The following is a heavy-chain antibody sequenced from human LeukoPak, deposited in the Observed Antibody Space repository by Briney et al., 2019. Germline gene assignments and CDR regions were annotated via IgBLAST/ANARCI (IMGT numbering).Heavy chain of an antibody. CDR3: ARIRGEKKLWFGERYYYYGMDV. CDR1: GGSISSYY. D-gene: IGHD3-10*01. CDR2: IYYSGST. V-gene: IGHV4-59*01. J-gene: IGHJ6*02. Sequence: SETLSLTCTVSGGSISSYYWSWIRQPPGKGLEWIGYIYYSGSTNYNPSLKSRVTISVDTSKNQFSLKLSSVTAADTAVYYCARIRGEKKLWFGERYYYYGMDVWGQGTTVTVSS.